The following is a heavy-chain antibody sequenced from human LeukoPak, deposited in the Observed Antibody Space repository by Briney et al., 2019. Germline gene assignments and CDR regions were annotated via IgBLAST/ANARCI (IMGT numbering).Heavy chain of an antibody. CDR3: ARGTGDYYDSSGYYDY. Sequence: ASVKVSCKASGYTFTGYYMHWVRQAPGQGLEWMGRINPNSGGTNYAQKFQGRVTMTRDTSISTAYMELSRLTSDDTAVYYCARGTGDYYDSSGYYDYWGQGTLVTVSS. CDR2: INPNSGGT. D-gene: IGHD3-22*01. V-gene: IGHV1-2*06. J-gene: IGHJ4*02. CDR1: GYTFTGYY.